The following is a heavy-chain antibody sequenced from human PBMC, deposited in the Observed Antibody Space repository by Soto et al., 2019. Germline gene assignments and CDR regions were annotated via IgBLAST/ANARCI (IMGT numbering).Heavy chain of an antibody. D-gene: IGHD5-18*01. J-gene: IGHJ4*02. V-gene: IGHV1-46*02. CDR2: INPSGGST. Sequence: ASVKVSCKASGYTFHNYGVSWVRQAPGQGLEWMGIINPSGGSTSYAQKFQGRVTMTRDTSTSTVYMELSSLRSEDTAVYYCAREGRGYSYGLDYWGQGTLVTVSS. CDR1: GYTFHNYG. CDR3: AREGRGYSYGLDY.